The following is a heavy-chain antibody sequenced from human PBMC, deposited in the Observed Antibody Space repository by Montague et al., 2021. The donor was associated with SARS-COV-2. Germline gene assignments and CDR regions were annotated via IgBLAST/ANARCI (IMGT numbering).Heavy chain of an antibody. Sequence: SLRLSCAASGFTFSSYAMHWVRQAPGKGLEWVAVISYDGSNKYYADSVKGRFTISRDNSKNTLYLQTNSLRAEDTAVYYCARDLTGTLYYGMDVWGQGTTVTVSS. CDR2: ISYDGSNK. CDR3: ARDLTGTLYYGMDV. CDR1: GFTFSSYA. V-gene: IGHV3-30*04. J-gene: IGHJ6*02. D-gene: IGHD3-9*01.